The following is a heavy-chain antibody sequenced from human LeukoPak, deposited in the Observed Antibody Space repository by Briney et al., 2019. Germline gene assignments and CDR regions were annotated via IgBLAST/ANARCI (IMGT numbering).Heavy chain of an antibody. CDR3: ARSESQQLVDI. CDR1: GFTFSSYS. D-gene: IGHD6-13*01. V-gene: IGHV3-21*06. CDR2: ISSDSIYI. Sequence: GGSLRLSCAASGFTFSSYSMNWVRQAPGKGLEWVSAISSDSIYIFYADSVKGRFTISRDNAKNSLYLQMNSLRAEDTAVYYCARSESQQLVDIWGQGTMATVSS. J-gene: IGHJ3*02.